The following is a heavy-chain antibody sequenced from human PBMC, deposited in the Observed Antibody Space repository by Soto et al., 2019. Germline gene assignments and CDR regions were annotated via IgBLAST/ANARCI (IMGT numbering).Heavy chain of an antibody. D-gene: IGHD2-2*01. CDR3: AKVDCASSGCRLIVY. J-gene: IGHJ4*02. Sequence: EVQLLESGGGLVQPGESLRLACAGSGFTFINHAMNWVRQAPGKGLEWVTAITGSGETTNYADSVKGRFTISRDNSRNTLYLQMNSLRAEDTAVYYCAKVDCASSGCRLIVYWGQGTLVTVSS. CDR1: GFTFINHA. CDR2: ITGSGETT. V-gene: IGHV3-23*01.